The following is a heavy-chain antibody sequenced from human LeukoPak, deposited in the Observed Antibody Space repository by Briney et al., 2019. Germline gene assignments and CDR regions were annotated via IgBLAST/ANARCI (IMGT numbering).Heavy chain of an antibody. CDR1: VYTFTIYG. Sequence: ASVTVSLTSSVYTFTIYGISWVRHGPGQGLGWVGGISAYNGNTHYAQKLQGRVTMTTDTSTSTAYMELRSLRSDDTGVYYCARVIVGCSGGSCYRYFQHWGQGTLVTVSS. CDR3: ARVIVGCSGGSCYRYFQH. D-gene: IGHD2-15*01. CDR2: ISAYNGNT. J-gene: IGHJ1*01. V-gene: IGHV1-18*01.